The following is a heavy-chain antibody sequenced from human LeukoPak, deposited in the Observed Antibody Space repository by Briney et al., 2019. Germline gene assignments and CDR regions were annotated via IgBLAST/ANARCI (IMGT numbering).Heavy chain of an antibody. V-gene: IGHV5-51*01. Sequence: GESLKISCKGSGYSFTSYWIGWVRQMPGKGLEWMEIIYPGDSDTRYSPSFQGQVTISADKSISTAYLQWSSLKASDTAMYYCARKVGQLWFGESYYFDYWGQGTLVTVSS. CDR3: ARKVGQLWFGESYYFDY. J-gene: IGHJ4*02. D-gene: IGHD3-10*01. CDR1: GYSFTSYW. CDR2: IYPGDSDT.